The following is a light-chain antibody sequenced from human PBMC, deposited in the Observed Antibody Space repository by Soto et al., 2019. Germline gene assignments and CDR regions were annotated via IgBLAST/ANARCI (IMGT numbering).Light chain of an antibody. J-gene: IGKJ1*01. V-gene: IGKV1-5*03. CDR2: KAS. Sequence: DIQMTQSPSTLSGSVGDRVTITCLASQTISSWLAWYQQKAGKAPKLLIYKASTLKSGVPSRFSGSGSGTELTLTISSLQPDDFATYYCQHYNSYSEAFGQGTKVDIK. CDR1: QTISSW. CDR3: QHYNSYSEA.